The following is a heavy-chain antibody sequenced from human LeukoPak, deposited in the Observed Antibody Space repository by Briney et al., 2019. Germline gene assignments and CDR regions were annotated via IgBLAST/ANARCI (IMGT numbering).Heavy chain of an antibody. J-gene: IGHJ4*02. Sequence: SVKVSCKASGGTFSSYAISWVRQAPGQGLEWMGRIIPIFGIANYAQKFQGRVTITADKSTSTAYMELSSLRSEDTAVYYCAREKADYFDYWGQGTLVTVSS. V-gene: IGHV1-69*04. CDR1: GGTFSSYA. CDR3: AREKADYFDY. CDR2: IIPIFGIA.